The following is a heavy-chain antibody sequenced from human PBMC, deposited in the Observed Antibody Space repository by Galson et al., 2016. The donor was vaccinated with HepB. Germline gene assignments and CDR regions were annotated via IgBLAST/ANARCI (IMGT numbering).Heavy chain of an antibody. CDR3: AKNSSAYYYVSFYYYAMDV. V-gene: IGHV3-23*01. Sequence: SLRLSCAASGFTFSSYAMNWVRQAPGKGLEWVSSISGSGGSTYYADSVKGRFTISRDNSKNTLYLQMNSLRAEDTDLYYCAKNSSAYYYVSFYYYAMDVWGQGTTVTVSS. CDR1: GFTFSSYA. D-gene: IGHD3-22*01. J-gene: IGHJ6*02. CDR2: ISGSGGST.